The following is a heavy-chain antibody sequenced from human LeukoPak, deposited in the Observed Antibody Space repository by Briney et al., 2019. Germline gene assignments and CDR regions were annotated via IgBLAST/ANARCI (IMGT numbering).Heavy chain of an antibody. D-gene: IGHD3-9*01. CDR1: GFTFSDYY. V-gene: IGHV3-11*04. CDR3: AREEYYDILTGALIDAFGI. J-gene: IGHJ3*02. CDR2: ISSSGSTI. Sequence: GGSLRLSCAASGFTFSDYYMSWIRQAPGKGLEWVSYISSSGSTIYYADSVKGRFTISRDNAKNSLYLQMNSLRAEDTAVYYCAREEYYDILTGALIDAFGIWGQGTMVTVSS.